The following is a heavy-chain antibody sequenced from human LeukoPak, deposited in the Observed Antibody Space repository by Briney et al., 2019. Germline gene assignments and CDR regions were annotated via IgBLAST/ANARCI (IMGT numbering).Heavy chain of an antibody. Sequence: SETLSLTCTVSGGSISSYYWSWIRQPPGKGLEWIGYIYYSGSTNYNPSLKSRVTISVDTSKNQFSLKLGSVTAADTAVYYCARTHLPIAARPNWFDPWGQGTLVTVSS. D-gene: IGHD6-6*01. V-gene: IGHV4-59*01. CDR1: GGSISSYY. CDR3: ARTHLPIAARPNWFDP. CDR2: IYYSGST. J-gene: IGHJ5*02.